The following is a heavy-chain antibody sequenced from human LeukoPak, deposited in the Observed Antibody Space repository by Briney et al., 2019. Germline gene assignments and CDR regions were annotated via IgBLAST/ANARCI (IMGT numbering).Heavy chain of an antibody. Sequence: ASVKVSFKGTGYTFTNYYISWVRQAPGQGLEGMGCVSVYNAHTNYVKNLQGRVTMTTDTSTSTAYMELRSLRSDDTAVYYCARRVIVVVPEKDQGPNDAFDIWGQGTMVTVSS. CDR1: GYTFTNYY. CDR2: VSVYNAHT. CDR3: ARRVIVVVPEKDQGPNDAFDI. J-gene: IGHJ3*02. V-gene: IGHV1-18*01. D-gene: IGHD3-22*01.